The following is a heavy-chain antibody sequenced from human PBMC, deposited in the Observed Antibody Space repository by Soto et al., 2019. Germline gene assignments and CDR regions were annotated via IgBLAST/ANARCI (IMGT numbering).Heavy chain of an antibody. J-gene: IGHJ4*02. CDR2: IYYRGST. Sequence: QVQLQESGPGLVKPSQTLSLTCTVSGGSISSGGYYWSWIPQHPGKGLGGIGYIYYRGSTYYNPSLKSRVTISVDTSKNQFSLKLSSVTAADTAVYYCARGSVVAATLFDYWGQGTLVTVSS. CDR1: GGSISSGGYY. CDR3: ARGSVVAATLFDY. V-gene: IGHV4-31*03. D-gene: IGHD2-15*01.